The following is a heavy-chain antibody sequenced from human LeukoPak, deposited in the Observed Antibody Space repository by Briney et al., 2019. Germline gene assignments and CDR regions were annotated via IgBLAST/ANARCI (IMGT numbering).Heavy chain of an antibody. D-gene: IGHD1-26*01. CDR2: INHSGST. Sequence: SETLSLTCAVYGGSFSGYYWSWIRQPPGKGLEWIGEINHSGSTNYNPSLKSRVTISVDTSKNQFSLKLSSVTAADTAVYYCARGEYSGSTYYFDYWGQGTLVTVSS. J-gene: IGHJ4*02. CDR1: GGSFSGYY. CDR3: ARGEYSGSTYYFDY. V-gene: IGHV4-34*01.